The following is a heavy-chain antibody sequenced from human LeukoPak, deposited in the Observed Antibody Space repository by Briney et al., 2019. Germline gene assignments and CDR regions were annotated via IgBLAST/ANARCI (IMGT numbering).Heavy chain of an antibody. Sequence: GGSLRLSCVASGFTVSSYYVSWVRQAPGKGLEWVSVIYSGGSTYYADSVEGRFTVSRDNSKNTLYLEMKSLRAEDTAVYYCARVMGIMITFGGVIDVWGQGTLVTVSS. CDR1: GFTVSSYY. V-gene: IGHV3-53*01. CDR2: IYSGGST. CDR3: ARVMGIMITFGGVIDV. J-gene: IGHJ4*02. D-gene: IGHD3-16*02.